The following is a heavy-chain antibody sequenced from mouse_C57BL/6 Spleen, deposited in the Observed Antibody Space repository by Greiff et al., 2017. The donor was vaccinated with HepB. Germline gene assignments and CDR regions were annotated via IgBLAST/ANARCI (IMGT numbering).Heavy chain of an antibody. CDR2: IRNKANGYTT. J-gene: IGHJ2*01. D-gene: IGHD2-2*01. V-gene: IGHV7-3*01. Sequence: EVKVVESGGGLVQPGGSLSLSCAASGFTFTDYYMSWVRQPPGKALEWLGFIRNKANGYTTEYSASVKGRFTISRDNSQSILYLQMNALRAEDSATYYCARSPWGYDFDYWGQSTTLTVSS. CDR3: ARSPWGYDFDY. CDR1: GFTFTDYY.